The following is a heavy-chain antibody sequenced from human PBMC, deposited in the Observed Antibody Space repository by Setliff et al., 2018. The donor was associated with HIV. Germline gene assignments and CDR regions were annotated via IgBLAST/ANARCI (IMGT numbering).Heavy chain of an antibody. V-gene: IGHV1-2*02. Sequence: ASVKVSCKASGYTFTGHYMHWVRQAPGQGLEWMGWINPNSGGTNYARKFQGRVTMTRDTSISTAYMELSRLRSDDTAVYYCARTLPQYTNLFDYWGQGTLVTVSS. CDR2: INPNSGGT. CDR1: GYTFTGHY. CDR3: ARTLPQYTNLFDY. D-gene: IGHD5-18*01. J-gene: IGHJ4*02.